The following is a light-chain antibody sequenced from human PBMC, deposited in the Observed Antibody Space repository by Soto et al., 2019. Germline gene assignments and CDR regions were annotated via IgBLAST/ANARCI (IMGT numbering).Light chain of an antibody. Sequence: IVFTRSPGLLSLSPGERATLSCRASQSVSSNLAWYQQKPGQAPRLLIYGASTRATGIPARFSGSGSGTEFTLTISSLQSEDFAVYYCQHYNSWLETFGQGTKVDIK. CDR2: GAS. CDR1: QSVSSN. CDR3: QHYNSWLET. J-gene: IGKJ1*01. V-gene: IGKV3-15*01.